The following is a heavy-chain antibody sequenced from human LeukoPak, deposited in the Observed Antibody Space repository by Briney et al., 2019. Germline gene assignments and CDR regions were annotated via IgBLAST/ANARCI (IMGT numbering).Heavy chain of an antibody. V-gene: IGHV3-30-3*01. Sequence: GGSLRLPCAASGFAFSTYAMHWVRQAPGKGLEWLAVISFDGNTKYYADSAKGRFTISRDNSKNTLYVQINSLRVEDTAVYYCARAMVRGVPFDYWGQGTLVTVSS. CDR1: GFAFSTYA. CDR2: ISFDGNTK. J-gene: IGHJ4*02. CDR3: ARAMVRGVPFDY. D-gene: IGHD3-10*01.